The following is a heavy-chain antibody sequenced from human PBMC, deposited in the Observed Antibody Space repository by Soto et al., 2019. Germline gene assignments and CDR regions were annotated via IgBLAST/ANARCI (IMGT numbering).Heavy chain of an antibody. CDR3: AKVPPYYYGSGSYPGWFDP. V-gene: IGHV3-66*01. J-gene: IGHJ5*02. CDR1: GVTVSSNY. D-gene: IGHD3-10*01. CDR2: IYSGGST. Sequence: PGGSLRLSCAASGVTVSSNYMSWVRQAPGKGLEWVSVIYSGGSTYYADSVKGRFTISRDNSKNTLYLQMNSLRAEDTAVYYCAKVPPYYYGSGSYPGWFDPWGQGTLVTVSS.